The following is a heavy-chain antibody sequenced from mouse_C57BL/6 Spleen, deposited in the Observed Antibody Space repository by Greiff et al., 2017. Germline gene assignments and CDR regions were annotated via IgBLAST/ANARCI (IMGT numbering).Heavy chain of an antibody. CDR1: GFTFSSYA. CDR2: ISHGGSYT. J-gene: IGHJ4*01. CDR3: ARDKATRWIDAMDY. D-gene: IGHD1-1*01. V-gene: IGHV5-4*01. Sequence: EVKLVEPGGGLVKPGGSLKLSCAASGFTFSSYAMPWVRQTPGKRLEWVATISHGGSYTNYPDNVKGRFTISRDNATNNVYLQMSHLKSEDTAMYYCARDKATRWIDAMDYWGQGTSVTVSS.